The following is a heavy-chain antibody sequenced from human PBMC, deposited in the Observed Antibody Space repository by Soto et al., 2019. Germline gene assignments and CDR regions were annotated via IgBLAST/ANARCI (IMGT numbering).Heavy chain of an antibody. Sequence: PGGSLRLSCAASGFIFSNHWMSWVRQAPGKGLEWVANINPRGSEGYYVDSVKGRFTISRDNAQNSLYLQMNNLRAEDTAVYSCTRDPWSYFDVSGYYSANYWGQGTLVTVS. CDR2: INPRGSEG. CDR1: GFIFSNHW. J-gene: IGHJ4*02. CDR3: TRDPWSYFDVSGYYSANY. D-gene: IGHD3-22*01. V-gene: IGHV3-7*01.